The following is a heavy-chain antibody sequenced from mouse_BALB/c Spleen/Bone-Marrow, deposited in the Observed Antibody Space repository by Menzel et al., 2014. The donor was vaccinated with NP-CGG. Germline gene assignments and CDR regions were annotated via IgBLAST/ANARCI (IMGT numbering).Heavy chain of an antibody. CDR3: ASRQSTVIRYWFAY. V-gene: IGHV5-6-5*01. D-gene: IGHD2-4*01. CDR2: ISSGGSL. CDR1: XFTFSSYV. Sequence: PXLSCXDXXFTFSSYVMSWVRQTPAKRLEWVASISSGGSLYYSGSVKGRFTISRDNARNILYLRMSSLMSENTAXYYCASRQSTVIRYWFAYWGQGTLVTVS. J-gene: IGHJ3*01.